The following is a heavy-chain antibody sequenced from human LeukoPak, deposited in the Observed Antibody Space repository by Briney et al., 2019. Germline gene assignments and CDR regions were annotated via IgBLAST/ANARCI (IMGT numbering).Heavy chain of an antibody. CDR2: INPNSGGT. J-gene: IGHJ4*02. V-gene: IGHV1-2*02. Sequence: VASVTVSCKASGYTFTGYYMHWVRQAPGQGLEWMGWINPNSGGTNYAQKFQGRVTMTRDTSISTAYMELSRLRSDDTAVYYCARAGDTHSSSWYYFDYWGQGTLVTVSS. CDR3: ARAGDTHSSSWYYFDY. D-gene: IGHD6-13*01. CDR1: GYTFTGYY.